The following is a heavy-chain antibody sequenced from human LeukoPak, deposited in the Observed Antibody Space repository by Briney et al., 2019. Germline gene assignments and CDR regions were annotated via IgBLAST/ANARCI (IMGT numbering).Heavy chain of an antibody. Sequence: HGESLKISCKGSGYSFTGYWIGWVRQMPGKGLEWMGIIYPGDSDTRYSPSFQGQVTISADKSISTAYLQWSSLKASDTAMYYCARARGVSSSWFDPWGQGTLVTVSS. CDR1: GYSFTGYW. V-gene: IGHV5-51*01. CDR2: IYPGDSDT. CDR3: ARARGVSSSWFDP. D-gene: IGHD6-13*01. J-gene: IGHJ5*02.